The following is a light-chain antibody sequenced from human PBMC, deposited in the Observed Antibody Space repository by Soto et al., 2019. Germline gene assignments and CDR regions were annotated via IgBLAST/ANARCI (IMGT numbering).Light chain of an antibody. J-gene: IGKJ1*01. Sequence: DIQMTQSPSTLSASVGDRVTITCRASQSVRSWLAWYQQKPGKAPKRLIYAASSLQSGVPSRFSGSGSGTEFTLTISSLQPDDFATYYCQQYNSYSRTFGQGTKVDIK. V-gene: IGKV1-5*01. CDR3: QQYNSYSRT. CDR1: QSVRSW. CDR2: AAS.